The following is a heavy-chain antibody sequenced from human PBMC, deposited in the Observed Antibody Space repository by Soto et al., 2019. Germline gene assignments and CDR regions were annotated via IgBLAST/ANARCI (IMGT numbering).Heavy chain of an antibody. J-gene: IGHJ4*02. V-gene: IGHV1-2*04. CDR3: ARADYYDSSGTYYFDY. CDR1: GYTFTGYY. Sequence: ASVKVSCKASGYTFTGYYMHWVRQAPGQGLEWMGWINPNSGGTNYAQKFQGWVTMTRDTSISTAYMELSRLRSDDTAVYYCARADYYDSSGTYYFDYWGQGTLVTVSS. D-gene: IGHD3-22*01. CDR2: INPNSGGT.